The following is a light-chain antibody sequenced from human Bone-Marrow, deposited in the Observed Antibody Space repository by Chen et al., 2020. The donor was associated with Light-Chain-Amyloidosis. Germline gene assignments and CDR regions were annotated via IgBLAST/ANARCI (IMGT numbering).Light chain of an antibody. V-gene: IGLV3-25*03. CDR2: RDT. CDR1: DLPTKY. Sequence: SYELTQPPSLSVSPGQTARINCSGDDLPTKYAYWYQQKPGQAPVLVIHRDTERPSGISERFSGSSSGTTATLTISGVQAEDEADYHCQSADSSGTYEVIFGGGTKLTVL. CDR3: QSADSSGTYEVI. J-gene: IGLJ2*01.